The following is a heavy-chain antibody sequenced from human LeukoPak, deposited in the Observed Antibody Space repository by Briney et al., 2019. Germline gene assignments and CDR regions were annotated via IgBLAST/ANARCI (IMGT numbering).Heavy chain of an antibody. CDR1: GGSISSGGYY. Sequence: SQTLSLTCTVSGGSISSGGYYWSWIRQHPGKGLEWIGYIYYSGSTYYNPSLKSRVTISVDTSKNQFSLKLSSVTAADMAVYYCAREVYGFGAFDIWGQGTMVTVSS. D-gene: IGHD3-10*01. J-gene: IGHJ3*02. V-gene: IGHV4-31*03. CDR2: IYYSGST. CDR3: AREVYGFGAFDI.